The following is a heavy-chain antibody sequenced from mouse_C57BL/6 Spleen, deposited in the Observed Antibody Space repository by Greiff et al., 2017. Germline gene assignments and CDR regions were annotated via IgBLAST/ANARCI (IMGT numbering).Heavy chain of an antibody. Sequence: VKVVESGAELVKPGASVKMSCKASGYTFTTYPIEWMKQNHGKSLEWIGNFHPYNDDTKYNEKFKGKATLTVEKSSSTVYLELSRLTSDDSAVYYCARGYGNYYFDYWGQGTTRTVSS. CDR1: GYTFTTYP. CDR3: ARGYGNYYFDY. CDR2: FHPYNDDT. V-gene: IGHV1-47*01. D-gene: IGHD2-1*01. J-gene: IGHJ2*01.